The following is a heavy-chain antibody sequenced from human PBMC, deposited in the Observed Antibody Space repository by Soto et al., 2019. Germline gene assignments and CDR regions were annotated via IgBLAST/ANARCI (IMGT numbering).Heavy chain of an antibody. CDR3: ARVKMIVVVITSHYGMDV. CDR2: ISAYNGNT. Sequence: ASVKVSCKASGYTFTSYGISWVRQAPGQGLEWMGWISAYNGNTNYAQKLQGRVTMTTDTSTSTAYMELRSLGSDDTAVYYCARVKMIVVVITSHYGMDVWGQGTTVTVSS. D-gene: IGHD3-22*01. J-gene: IGHJ6*02. CDR1: GYTFTSYG. V-gene: IGHV1-18*01.